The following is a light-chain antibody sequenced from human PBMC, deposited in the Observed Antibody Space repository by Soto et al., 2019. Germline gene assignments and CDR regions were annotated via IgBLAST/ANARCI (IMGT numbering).Light chain of an antibody. CDR1: SGHSNYA. CDR3: QTWGTGIRV. J-gene: IGLJ1*01. CDR2: LNSDGSH. Sequence: QLVLTQSPSASASLGASVKLTCTLSSGHSNYAIAWHQQQPEKGPRYLMKLNSDGSHRKGDGIPDRFSGSSSGAERYLTIPSLQSEDEADYYCQTWGTGIRVFGTGTKLTVL. V-gene: IGLV4-69*01.